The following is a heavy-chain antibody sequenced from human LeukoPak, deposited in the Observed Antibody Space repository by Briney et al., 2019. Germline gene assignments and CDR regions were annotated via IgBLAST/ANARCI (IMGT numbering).Heavy chain of an antibody. CDR2: ISAYNGNT. J-gene: IGHJ5*02. D-gene: IGHD3-3*01. CDR3: AREWHYDGLDP. CDR1: GYTFTSYG. V-gene: IGHV1-18*04. Sequence: ASVTVSCKASGYTFTSYGIRWLRQAPGKGLEWMGWISAYNGNTNYAQKPQGRFTMTTDPSPSTAYMELRSLKSDDTAVYYCAREWHYDGLDPWGQGTLVTVSS.